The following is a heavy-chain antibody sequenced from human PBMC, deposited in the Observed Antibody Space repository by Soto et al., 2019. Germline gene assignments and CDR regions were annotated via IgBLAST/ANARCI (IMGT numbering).Heavy chain of an antibody. Sequence: QVQLVESGGGVVQPGRSLRLSCAASGFTFSSYAMHWVRQAPGKGLEWVAVISYDGSNKYYADSVKGRFTISRDNSKNTLYLQMNSLRAEDTAVYYCASPTLHIAAANPHHLGPDYWGQGTLVTVSS. V-gene: IGHV3-30-3*01. CDR2: ISYDGSNK. J-gene: IGHJ4*02. CDR3: ASPTLHIAAANPHHLGPDY. D-gene: IGHD6-13*01. CDR1: GFTFSSYA.